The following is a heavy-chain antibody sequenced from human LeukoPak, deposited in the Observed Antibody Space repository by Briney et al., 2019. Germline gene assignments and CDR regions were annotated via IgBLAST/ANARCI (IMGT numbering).Heavy chain of an antibody. D-gene: IGHD2-15*01. V-gene: IGHV2-5*01. CDR3: AHRRPLGAANFGYFDY. Sequence: KQSGPTLVKPTQTLTLTCTFAGFSLSTSGVGVGWIRQPPGKALEWLALIYWNDDKRYSPSLKSRLTITKDTSKNQVVLTMTNMDPVDTATYYCAHRRPLGAANFGYFDYWGQGTLVTVSS. J-gene: IGHJ4*02. CDR2: IYWNDDK. CDR1: GFSLSTSGVG.